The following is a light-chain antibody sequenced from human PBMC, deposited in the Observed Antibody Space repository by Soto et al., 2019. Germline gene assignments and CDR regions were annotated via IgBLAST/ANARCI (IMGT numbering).Light chain of an antibody. CDR1: QHVSSN. CDR2: RAS. Sequence: EIVMTQSPATLSVSPGGSATLSCRASQHVSSNFAWYRQKPGQAPTLLSYRASTRATGIPARFSGSGSGTEFTLTISSLQSEDFAVYFCQQYNNWPYTFGQGTKLEIK. CDR3: QQYNNWPYT. V-gene: IGKV3-15*01. J-gene: IGKJ2*01.